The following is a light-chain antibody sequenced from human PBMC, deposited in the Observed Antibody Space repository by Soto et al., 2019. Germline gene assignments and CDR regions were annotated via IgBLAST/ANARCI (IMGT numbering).Light chain of an antibody. J-gene: IGKJ2*01. CDR3: QQYGISPYT. Sequence: EIVLTQSPGTLSLSSGERATLSCRASQSVSRNYVAWYQQKPGQAPRVLIYSASSRATGIPDRFSGSGSGTDFTLTISRLDPEDFAVYYCQQYGISPYTFGRGTKLEIK. V-gene: IGKV3-20*01. CDR2: SAS. CDR1: QSVSRNY.